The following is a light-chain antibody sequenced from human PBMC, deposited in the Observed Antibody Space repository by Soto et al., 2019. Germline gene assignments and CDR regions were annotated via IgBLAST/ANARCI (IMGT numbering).Light chain of an antibody. Sequence: EIALTQSPGTLSLSPGERDTLSCRASQSVSSSYLAWYQQKPGQAPRLLIYGASNRATGIPDSFSGSGSGTDFTLTISRLEPEDFAVYYCQQYGSSPLTFDGVTKVEIK. J-gene: IGKJ4*01. CDR2: GAS. V-gene: IGKV3-20*01. CDR3: QQYGSSPLT. CDR1: QSVSSSY.